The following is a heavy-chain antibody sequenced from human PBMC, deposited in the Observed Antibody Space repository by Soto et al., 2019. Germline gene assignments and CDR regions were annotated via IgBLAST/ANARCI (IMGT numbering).Heavy chain of an antibody. CDR3: ARQGNSWLDY. CDR1: GFTFSSYG. J-gene: IGHJ4*02. D-gene: IGHD6-13*01. CDR2: IWYDGSNK. V-gene: IGHV3-33*01. Sequence: QVQLVESGGGVVQPGRSLRLSCAASGFTFSSYGRHWVRQAPGKGLEWVTVIWYDGSNKYYADSVKGRFTISRDNSKNTLYLQMNSLRAEDTAVYYCARQGNSWLDYWGQGTLVTVSS.